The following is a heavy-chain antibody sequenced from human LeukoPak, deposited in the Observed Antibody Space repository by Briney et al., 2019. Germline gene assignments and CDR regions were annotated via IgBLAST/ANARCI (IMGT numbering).Heavy chain of an antibody. CDR2: INHSGST. J-gene: IGHJ5*02. Sequence: SETLSLTCAVYGGSFSGYYWSWIRQPPGKGLEWIGEINHSGSTNYNPSLKSRVTISVDTSKNQFSLKLSSVTAADTAVYYCARGPPSYYKARWLDPWGQGTLVTVSS. CDR3: ARGPPSYYKARWLDP. V-gene: IGHV4-34*01. CDR1: GGSFSGYY. D-gene: IGHD3-10*01.